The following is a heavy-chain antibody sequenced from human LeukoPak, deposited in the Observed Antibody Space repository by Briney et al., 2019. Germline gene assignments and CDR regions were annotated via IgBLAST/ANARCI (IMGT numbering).Heavy chain of an antibody. V-gene: IGHV3-15*01. J-gene: IGHJ3*01. CDR3: TTAMDP. D-gene: IGHD3-10*01. CDR2: IKIKIDGGTT. Sequence: WIRQSPGKGLEWLGRIKIKIDGGTTDYAAPVKGRFTISRDDSKNTLYLQMNSLKIEDTAVYYCTTAMDPWGQGTMVTVSS.